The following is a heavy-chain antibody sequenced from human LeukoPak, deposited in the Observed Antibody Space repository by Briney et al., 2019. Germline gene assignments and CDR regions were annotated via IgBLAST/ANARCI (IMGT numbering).Heavy chain of an antibody. CDR2: ISSSGDAT. Sequence: PGGSLRLSCAGSGFTFSNYAMTWVRQAPGKGLEWVSTISSSGDATYSADSVKGRFSISRDNSKNTLYLQMNSLRAEDTAVYYCARALLRFLEWSPDYWGQGTLVTVSS. J-gene: IGHJ4*02. CDR3: ARALLRFLEWSPDY. V-gene: IGHV3-23*01. CDR1: GFTFSNYA. D-gene: IGHD3-3*01.